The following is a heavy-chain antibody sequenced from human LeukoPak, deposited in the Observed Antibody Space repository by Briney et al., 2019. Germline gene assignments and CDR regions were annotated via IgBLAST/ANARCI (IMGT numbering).Heavy chain of an antibody. CDR2: ISSSSSTI. D-gene: IGHD1-26*01. CDR1: GFTFSSYS. J-gene: IGHJ6*03. Sequence: PGGSLRLSCAASGFTFSSYSMNWVRQAPGKGLEWVSYISSSSSTIYYADSVKGRFTISRDNSKNSLYLQMNSLRAEDTAVYYCARDGKHRIVGAKINFYYYYYMDVWGKGTTVTVSS. CDR3: ARDGKHRIVGAKINFYYYYYMDV. V-gene: IGHV3-48*01.